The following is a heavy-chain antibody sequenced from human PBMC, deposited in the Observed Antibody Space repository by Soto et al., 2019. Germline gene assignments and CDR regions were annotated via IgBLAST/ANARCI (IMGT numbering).Heavy chain of an antibody. CDR2: IYHAGSV. CDR3: ARTFDYYGMDV. Sequence: PSDTLTLTFAESGYSNASGSYCAWIRQSPGKGLEWIGSIYHAGSVYYNPSLTSRVAVSLDTSKNHFSLKLTSVTAADTAVYYCARTFDYYGMDVWGQGTTVTVSS. J-gene: IGHJ6*02. CDR1: GYSNASGSY. V-gene: IGHV4-38-2*01.